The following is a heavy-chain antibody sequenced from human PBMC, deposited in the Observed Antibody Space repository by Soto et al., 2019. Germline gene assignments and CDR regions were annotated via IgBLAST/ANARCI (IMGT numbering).Heavy chain of an antibody. J-gene: IGHJ5*02. V-gene: IGHV1-69*13. CDR2: IIPTFGTT. CDR3: AGASDSTWYNWLDP. D-gene: IGHD5-18*01. CDR1: GGNFSSNG. Sequence: SVKVSCKAPGGNFSSNGIRWVRQAPGQGLEFMGGIIPTFGTTNYAHKFRGRATITADESTGTAYMELSSLRSDDTAVYYCAGASDSTWYNWLDPWGQGTLVTVSS.